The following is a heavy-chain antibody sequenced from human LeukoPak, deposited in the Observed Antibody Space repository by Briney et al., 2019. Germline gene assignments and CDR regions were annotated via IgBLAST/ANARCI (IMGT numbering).Heavy chain of an antibody. Sequence: GGSLRLSCAAAGFTFRSYEMNWGRQAPGKGLEWVSYISSSGSTIYYAEFVKGRFTISRDNSRNTLFLQMNSLRAEDTALYYCARSGYYNPNYLDSWGQGTLVTVSS. CDR1: GFTFRSYE. CDR2: ISSSGSTI. V-gene: IGHV3-48*03. D-gene: IGHD3-9*01. CDR3: ARSGYYNPNYLDS. J-gene: IGHJ4*02.